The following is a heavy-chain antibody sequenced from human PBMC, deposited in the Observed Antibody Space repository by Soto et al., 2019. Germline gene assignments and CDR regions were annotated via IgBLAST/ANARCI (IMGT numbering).Heavy chain of an antibody. Sequence: PGGSLRLSCAASGFTVSSNYMSWVRQAPGKGLEWVSVIYSGGSTYYADSVKGRFTISRDNSKNTLYLQMNSLRAEDTAVYYCARRGGSRMTTPSDPSDDWGQGPLVSLTS. V-gene: IGHV3-66*04. D-gene: IGHD4-17*01. CDR2: IYSGGST. J-gene: IGHJ4*02. CDR3: ARRGGSRMTTPSDPSDD. CDR1: GFTVSSNY.